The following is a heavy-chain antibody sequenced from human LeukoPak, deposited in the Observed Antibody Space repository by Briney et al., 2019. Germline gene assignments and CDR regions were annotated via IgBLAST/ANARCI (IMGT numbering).Heavy chain of an antibody. CDR3: ARENTMVRGVTLYYFDY. Sequence: PGRSLRLSCAASGFTFSSYGMHWVRQAPGKGLEWVAVIWYDGSKKYYADSVKGRFTISRDNSKNTLYLQMDSLRAEDTAVYYCARENTMVRGVTLYYFDYWGQGTLVTVSS. J-gene: IGHJ4*02. D-gene: IGHD3-10*01. CDR2: IWYDGSKK. V-gene: IGHV3-33*08. CDR1: GFTFSSYG.